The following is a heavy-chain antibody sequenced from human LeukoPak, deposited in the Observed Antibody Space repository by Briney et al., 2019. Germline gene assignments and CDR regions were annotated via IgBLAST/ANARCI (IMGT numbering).Heavy chain of an antibody. CDR3: ARRDYGGSNDY. D-gene: IGHD4-23*01. J-gene: IGHJ4*02. CDR2: IIPIFGIA. Sequence: SVKVSCKASGGTFSSYAVSWVRQAPGQGLEWMGRIIPIFGIANYAQKFQGRVTITADKSTSTAYMELSSLRSEDTAVYYCARRDYGGSNDYWGQGTLVTVSS. CDR1: GGTFSSYA. V-gene: IGHV1-69*04.